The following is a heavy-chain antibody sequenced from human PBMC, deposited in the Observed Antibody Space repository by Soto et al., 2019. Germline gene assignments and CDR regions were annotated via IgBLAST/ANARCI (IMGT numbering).Heavy chain of an antibody. CDR2: ISAYNDYT. V-gene: IGHV1-18*01. CDR3: ARGGYYDKVWGKMNYYGLDV. CDR1: GYTFIRYG. D-gene: IGHD3-16*01. Sequence: QVRLVQSAAEVKKPGASVKVSCKASGYTFIRYGITWVRQAPGQGLEWMGWISAYNDYTNYAKKLQGRVTMTTDTSTSTVYMELRRLRSDDTAVYYCARGGYYDKVWGKMNYYGLDVWGQGTTVTVSS. J-gene: IGHJ6*02.